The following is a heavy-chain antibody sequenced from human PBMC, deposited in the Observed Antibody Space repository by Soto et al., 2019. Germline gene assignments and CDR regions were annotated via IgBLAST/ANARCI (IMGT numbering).Heavy chain of an antibody. J-gene: IGHJ5*02. D-gene: IGHD2-15*01. V-gene: IGHV2-5*02. CDR1: GFSLSTSGEG. Sequence: SGPTLVNPTQTLTLTCTFSGFSLSTSGEGVGWIRQPPGKALEWLALIYWDDDKRYSPSLKSRLTITKDTSKNQVVLTMTNMDPVDTATYYCAHRPVIVCSVGSCYSSNNWFDPWAQGSLVTVSS. CDR3: AHRPVIVCSVGSCYSSNNWFDP. CDR2: IYWDDDK.